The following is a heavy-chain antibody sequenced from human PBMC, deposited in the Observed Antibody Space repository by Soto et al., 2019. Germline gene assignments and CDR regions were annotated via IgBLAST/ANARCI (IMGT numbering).Heavy chain of an antibody. Sequence: KPSETLSLTCTVSGGSISSGDYYWSWIRQPPGKGLEWIGYIYYSGSTYYNPSLKSRVTISVDTSKNQFSLKLSSVTAADTAVYYCARAPTIMVRGSEIWFDPWGQGTLVTVSS. CDR2: IYYSGST. J-gene: IGHJ5*02. CDR1: GGSISSGDYY. V-gene: IGHV4-30-4*01. CDR3: ARAPTIMVRGSEIWFDP. D-gene: IGHD3-10*01.